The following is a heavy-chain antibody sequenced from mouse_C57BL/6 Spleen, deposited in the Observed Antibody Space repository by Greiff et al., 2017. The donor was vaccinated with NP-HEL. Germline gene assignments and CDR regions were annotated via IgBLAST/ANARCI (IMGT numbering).Heavy chain of an antibody. Sequence: QVQLQQSGPELVKPGASVKISCKASGYAFSSSWMNWVKQRPGKGLEWIGRIYPGDGDTNYNGKFKGKATLTADNSSSTAYMQLSSLTSEDSAVYFCARGAYYYGSSYWYFDVWGTGTTVTVSS. D-gene: IGHD1-1*01. CDR2: IYPGDGDT. J-gene: IGHJ1*03. CDR1: GYAFSSSW. V-gene: IGHV1-82*01. CDR3: ARGAYYYGSSYWYFDV.